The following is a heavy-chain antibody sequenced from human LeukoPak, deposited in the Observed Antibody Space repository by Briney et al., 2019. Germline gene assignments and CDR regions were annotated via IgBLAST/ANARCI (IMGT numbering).Heavy chain of an antibody. J-gene: IGHJ4*02. CDR3: ARTYYYDSSDPFFDY. D-gene: IGHD3-22*01. CDR2: ISSSGSTI. CDR1: GFTFSSYE. Sequence: PGGSLRLSCAASGFTFSSYEMNWVRQAPGKGLEWVSYISSSGSTIYYADSVKGRFTISRDNAKNSLYLQMNSLRAEDTAVYYCARTYYYDSSDPFFDYWGQGTLVTVSS. V-gene: IGHV3-48*03.